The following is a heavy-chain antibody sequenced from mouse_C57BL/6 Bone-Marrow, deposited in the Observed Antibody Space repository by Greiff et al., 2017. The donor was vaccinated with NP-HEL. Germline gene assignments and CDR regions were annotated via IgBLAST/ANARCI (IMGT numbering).Heavy chain of an antibody. CDR1: GYTFTGYW. Sequence: QVQLKESGAELMKPGASVKLSCKATGYTFTGYWIEWVKQRPGHGLEWIGEILPGSGSTNYNEKFKGKATFTADTSSNTAYMQLSSLTTEDSAIYYCARLYDGTGFAYWGQGTLVTVSA. CDR3: ARLYDGTGFAY. V-gene: IGHV1-9*01. D-gene: IGHD2-1*01. J-gene: IGHJ3*01. CDR2: ILPGSGST.